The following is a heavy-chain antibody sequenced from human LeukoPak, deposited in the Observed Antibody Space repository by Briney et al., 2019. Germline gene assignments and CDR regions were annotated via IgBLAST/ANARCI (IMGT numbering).Heavy chain of an antibody. CDR1: GYTFTSYY. V-gene: IGHV1-46*01. CDR3: ARTENYYDSSGYPDY. J-gene: IGHJ4*02. Sequence: ASVKVSCKASGYTFTSYYMHWVRQAPGQGLEWMGIINPSGGSTSYAQKFQGRVTMTRDTSISTAYMELSRLRSDDTAVYYCARTENYYDSSGYPDYWGQGTLVTVSS. CDR2: INPSGGST. D-gene: IGHD3-22*01.